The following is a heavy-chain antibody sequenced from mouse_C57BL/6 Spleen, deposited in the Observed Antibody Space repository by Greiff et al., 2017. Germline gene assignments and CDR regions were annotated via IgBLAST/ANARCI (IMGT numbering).Heavy chain of an antibody. CDR1: GFSLTSYG. J-gene: IGHJ4*01. D-gene: IGHD1-1*01. V-gene: IGHV2-6-1*01. Sequence: VKLVESGPGLVAPSQSLSITCTVSGFSLTSYGVHWVRQPPGKGLEWLVVIWSDGSTTYNSALKSRLSISKDNSKSQVFLKMNSLQTDDTAMYYCARHRNYGSSPYYAMDYWGQGTSVTVSS. CDR2: IWSDGST. CDR3: ARHRNYGSSPYYAMDY.